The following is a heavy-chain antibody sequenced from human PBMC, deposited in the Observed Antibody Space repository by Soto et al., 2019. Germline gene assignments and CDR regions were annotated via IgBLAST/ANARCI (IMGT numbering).Heavy chain of an antibody. D-gene: IGHD5-18*01. J-gene: IGHJ3*02. CDR2: IWYDGSNK. CDR1: GFTFSSYG. V-gene: IGHV3-33*01. CDR3: ARDQLWLEFGAFDI. Sequence: QVQLVESGGGVVQPGRSLRLSCAASGFTFSSYGMHWVRQAPGKGLEWVAVIWYDGSNKYYVDSVKGRFTISRDNSKNTLYLQMNSLRAEDTAVYYCARDQLWLEFGAFDIWGQGTMVTVSS.